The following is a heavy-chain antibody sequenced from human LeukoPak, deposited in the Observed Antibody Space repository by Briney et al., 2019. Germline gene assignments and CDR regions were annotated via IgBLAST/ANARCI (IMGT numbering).Heavy chain of an antibody. Sequence: ASVKVSCKASGYTFTGYFMHWVRQAPGQGLEWMGGIIPIFGTANYAQKFQGRVTITTDESTSTAYMELSSLRSEDTAVYYCATAPDYYYYMDVWGKGTTVTVSS. J-gene: IGHJ6*03. CDR3: ATAPDYYYYMDV. V-gene: IGHV1-69*05. CDR2: IIPIFGTA. CDR1: GYTFTGYF. D-gene: IGHD6-25*01.